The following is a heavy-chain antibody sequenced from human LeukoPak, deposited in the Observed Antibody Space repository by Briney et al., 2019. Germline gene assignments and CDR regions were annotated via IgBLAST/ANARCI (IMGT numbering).Heavy chain of an antibody. Sequence: ASVKVSCKASGYTFTSYGISWVRQAPGQGLEWMGWISAYNGNTNYAQKLQGRVTMTTDTSTSTAYMELRSLRSEDTAVYYCARGRVAGIVYYYYMDVWGKGTTVTVSS. D-gene: IGHD6-19*01. CDR1: GYTFTSYG. V-gene: IGHV1-18*01. CDR2: ISAYNGNT. CDR3: ARGRVAGIVYYYYMDV. J-gene: IGHJ6*03.